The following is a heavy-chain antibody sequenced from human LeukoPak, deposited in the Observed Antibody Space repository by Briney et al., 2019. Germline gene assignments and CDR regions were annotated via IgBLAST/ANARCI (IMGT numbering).Heavy chain of an antibody. V-gene: IGHV3-21*01. CDR1: GITFSSYS. CDR2: ISGSGGST. D-gene: IGHD6-19*01. Sequence: GGSLRLSCVASGITFSSYSMNWVRQAPGKGLEWVSAISGSGGSTYYADSVKGRFTISRDNAKNSLYLQMSSLRAEDTAVYYCARGGYSSGSSYFDYWGQGTLVTVSS. CDR3: ARGGYSSGSSYFDY. J-gene: IGHJ4*02.